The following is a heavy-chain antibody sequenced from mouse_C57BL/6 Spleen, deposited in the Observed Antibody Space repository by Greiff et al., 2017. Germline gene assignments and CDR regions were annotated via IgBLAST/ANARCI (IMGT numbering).Heavy chain of an antibody. CDR1: GYTFTSYW. Sequence: QVQLQQPGAELVKPGASVKLSCKASGYTFTSYWMQWVKQRPGQGLEWIGEIDPSDSYTNYNQKFKGKATLTVDTSSSAAYMQLSSLTTEDSAVYYCARSEIYYYSSSGYFDVWGTGTTVTVSS. CDR3: ARSEIYYYSSSGYFDV. D-gene: IGHD1-1*01. CDR2: IDPSDSYT. V-gene: IGHV1-50*01. J-gene: IGHJ1*03.